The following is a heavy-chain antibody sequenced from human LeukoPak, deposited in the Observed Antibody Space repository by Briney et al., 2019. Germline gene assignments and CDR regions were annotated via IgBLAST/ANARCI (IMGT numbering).Heavy chain of an antibody. Sequence: GGSLGLSCATSGFSFSRFAINWVRQAPGEGLEWVSGISSSGGRTTTHYADSVKGRFTISRDNSKNTLYLQMNSLRADDTAVYYCAKETGVAETGNYYYYMDVWGKGTTVTVSS. CDR3: AKETGVAETGNYYYYMDV. D-gene: IGHD1-14*01. V-gene: IGHV3-23*01. CDR1: GFSFSRFA. CDR2: ISSSGGRTTT. J-gene: IGHJ6*03.